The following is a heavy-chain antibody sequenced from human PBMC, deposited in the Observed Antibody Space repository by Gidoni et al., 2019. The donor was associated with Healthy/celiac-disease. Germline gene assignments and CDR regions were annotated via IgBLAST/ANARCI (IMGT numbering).Heavy chain of an antibody. V-gene: IGHV1-46*03. D-gene: IGHD2-15*01. J-gene: IGHJ6*02. CDR2: INPSGGST. CDR3: ARDHVVVVVASAYYYYGMDV. Sequence: QVQLVQSGAEVKKPGASVKVSSKASGSTLPGSCLHWVRQAPGQGLEWMGIINPSGGSTSYAQKFQGRVTMTRDTSTSTVYMELSSLRSEDAAVYYCARDHVVVVVASAYYYYGMDVWGQGTTVTVSS. CDR1: GSTLPGSC.